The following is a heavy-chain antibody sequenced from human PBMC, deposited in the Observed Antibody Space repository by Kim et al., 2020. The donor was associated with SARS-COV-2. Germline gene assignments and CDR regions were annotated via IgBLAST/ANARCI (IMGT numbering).Heavy chain of an antibody. V-gene: IGHV1-18*01. CDR2: ISAYNGNT. J-gene: IGHJ4*02. CDR1: GYTFTSYG. CDR3: AREGGGNPSTVTAFDY. Sequence: ASVKVSCKASGYTFTSYGISWVRQAPGQGLEWMGWISAYNGNTNYAQKLQGRVTMTTDTSTSTAYMELRSLRSDDTAVYYCAREGGGNPSTVTAFDYWGQGTLVTVSS. D-gene: IGHD2-21*02.